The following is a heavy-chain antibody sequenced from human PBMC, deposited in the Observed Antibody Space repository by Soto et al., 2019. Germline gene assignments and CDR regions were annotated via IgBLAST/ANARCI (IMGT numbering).Heavy chain of an antibody. CDR1: GFTFSSYA. CDR3: AKQPSGYYALNY. J-gene: IGHJ4*02. CDR2: ISGSGGST. D-gene: IGHD3-3*01. V-gene: IGHV3-23*01. Sequence: PGGSLRLSCAASGFTFSSYAMSWVRQAPGKGLEWFSAISGSGGSTYYADSVKGRFTISRDNSKNTLYLQMNSLRAEDTAVYYCAKQPSGYYALNYWGQGTLVTVSS.